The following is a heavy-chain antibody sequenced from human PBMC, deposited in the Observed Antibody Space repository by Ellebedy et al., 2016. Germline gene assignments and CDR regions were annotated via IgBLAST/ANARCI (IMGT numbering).Heavy chain of an antibody. V-gene: IGHV3-21*01. CDR3: AREQQLVPLRYYYYYGMDV. CDR2: ISSSSSYI. CDR1: GFTFSSYS. J-gene: IGHJ6*02. D-gene: IGHD6-13*01. Sequence: GGSLRLXXAASGFTFSSYSMNWVRQAPGKGLEWVSSISSSSSYIYYADSVKGRFTISRDNAKNSLYLQMNSLRAEDTAVYYCAREQQLVPLRYYYYYGMDVWGQGTTVTVSS.